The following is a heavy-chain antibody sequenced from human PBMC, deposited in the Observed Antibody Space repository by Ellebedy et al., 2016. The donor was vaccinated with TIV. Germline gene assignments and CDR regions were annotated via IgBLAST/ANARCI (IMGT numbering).Heavy chain of an antibody. V-gene: IGHV4-34*01. J-gene: IGHJ3*02. CDR2: INHSGST. CDR3: ARGRGSSLYDAFDI. CDR1: GGSFSGYY. D-gene: IGHD3-16*01. Sequence: SETLSLTCAVYGGSFSGYYWSWIRQPPGKGLEWIGEINHSGSTNYNPSLKSRVTISVDTSKNQFSLKLSSVTAADTAVYYCARGRGSSLYDAFDIWGQGTMVTVSS.